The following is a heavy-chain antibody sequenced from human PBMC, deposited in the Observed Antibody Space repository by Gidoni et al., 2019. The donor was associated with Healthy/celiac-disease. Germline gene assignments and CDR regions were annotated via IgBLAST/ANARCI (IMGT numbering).Heavy chain of an antibody. Sequence: EVQRVESGGGLVKPGGSLRLSWAASGVTCRSYSMNWVRQAPGKGLECVSSISSSRSYISYADSVKGRFTISRDNAKNSLYLQMNSLRADDTAVYYCARDSYDILTGYYWVDYWGQGTLVTVSS. V-gene: IGHV3-21*01. CDR2: ISSSRSYI. J-gene: IGHJ4*02. D-gene: IGHD3-9*01. CDR3: ARDSYDILTGYYWVDY. CDR1: GVTCRSYS.